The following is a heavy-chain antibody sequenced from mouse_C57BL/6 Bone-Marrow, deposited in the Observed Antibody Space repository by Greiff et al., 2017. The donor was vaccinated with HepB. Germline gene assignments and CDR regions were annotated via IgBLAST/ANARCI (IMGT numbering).Heavy chain of an antibody. CDR1: GYTFTDYY. D-gene: IGHD2-4*01. CDR2: INPNNGGT. CDR3: ASGYDYDPFDY. V-gene: IGHV1-26*01. J-gene: IGHJ2*01. Sequence: EVQLQQSGPELVKPGASVKISCKASGYTFTDYYMNWVKQSHGKSLEWIGDINPNNGGTSYKQKFKGKATLTVDKSSSTAYMELRSLTSEDSAVYYCASGYDYDPFDYWGQGTTLTVSS.